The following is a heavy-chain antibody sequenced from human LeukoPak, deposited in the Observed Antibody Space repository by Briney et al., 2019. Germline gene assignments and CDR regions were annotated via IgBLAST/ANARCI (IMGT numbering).Heavy chain of an antibody. J-gene: IGHJ6*02. CDR1: GGSISSYY. Sequence: PSETLSLTCTVSGGSISSYYWSWIRQPAGKGLEWIGRIYTSGSTNYNPSLKSRVTMSVDTSKNQFSLKLSSVTAADTAVYYCARDTLPAGHYYYGMDVWGQGTTVTVSS. CDR3: ARDTLPAGHYYYGMDV. CDR2: IYTSGST. V-gene: IGHV4-4*07.